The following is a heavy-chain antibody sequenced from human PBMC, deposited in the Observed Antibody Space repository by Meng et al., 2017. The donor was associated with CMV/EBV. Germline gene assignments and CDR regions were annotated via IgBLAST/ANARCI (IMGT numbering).Heavy chain of an antibody. CDR3: AREPSSAGAFDI. CDR2: INPSGGST. CDR1: GYTFTSYY. J-gene: IGHJ3*02. V-gene: IGHV1-46*01. D-gene: IGHD6-25*01. Sequence: KASGYTFTSYYMHWVRQAPGQGLEWMGIINPSGGSTSYAQKFQGRVTMTRDTSTSTVYMELSSLRSEDTAVYYCAREPSSAGAFDIWGQGTMVTVSS.